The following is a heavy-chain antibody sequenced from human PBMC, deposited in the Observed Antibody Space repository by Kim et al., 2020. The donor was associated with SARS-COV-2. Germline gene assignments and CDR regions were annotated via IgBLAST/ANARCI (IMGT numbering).Heavy chain of an antibody. V-gene: IGHV3-23*01. J-gene: IGHJ4*02. CDR2: ISGSGGST. CDR3: AKDPSLTDRAYYFDY. CDR1: GFTFSSYA. D-gene: IGHD2-15*01. Sequence: GGSLRLSCAASGFTFSSYAMSWVRQAPGKGLEWVSAISGSGGSTYYADSVKGRFTISRDNSKNTLYLQMNSLRAEDTAVYYCAKDPSLTDRAYYFDYWGQGTLVTVSS.